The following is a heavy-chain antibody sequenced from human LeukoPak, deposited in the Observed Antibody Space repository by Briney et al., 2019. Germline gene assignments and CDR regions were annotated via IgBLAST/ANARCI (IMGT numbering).Heavy chain of an antibody. Sequence: GGSLRLSCAASGFTFSSYSMNWVRQAPGKGLEWVSSISSSSSYIYYADSVKGRFTISRDNSKNTLYLQMNSLRAEDTAVYYCAKSLLIVVVSAFDYWGQGTLVTVSS. CDR2: ISSSSSYI. J-gene: IGHJ4*02. CDR3: AKSLLIVVVSAFDY. V-gene: IGHV3-21*04. D-gene: IGHD3-22*01. CDR1: GFTFSSYS.